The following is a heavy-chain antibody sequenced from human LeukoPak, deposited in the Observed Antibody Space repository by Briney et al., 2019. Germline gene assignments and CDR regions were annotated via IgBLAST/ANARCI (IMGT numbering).Heavy chain of an antibody. CDR3: AKGGEYQLPGDY. CDR1: GGSVSSGSYY. V-gene: IGHV4-61*03. D-gene: IGHD2-2*01. J-gene: IGHJ4*02. Sequence: SETLSLTCTVSGGSVSSGSYYWSWVRQPPGKGLEWIGYIYYSGNTNYNPSLKSRVTISVDTSKNHFSLKLTSVTAADTAVYYCAKGGEYQLPGDYWGQGTLATVSS. CDR2: IYYSGNT.